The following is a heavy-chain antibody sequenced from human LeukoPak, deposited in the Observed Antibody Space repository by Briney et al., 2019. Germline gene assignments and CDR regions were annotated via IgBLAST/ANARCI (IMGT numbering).Heavy chain of an antibody. CDR3: ARDRSGWWGGFDY. D-gene: IGHD6-19*01. J-gene: IGHJ4*02. Sequence: ASVKVYCKASGYTFIGYYMHWVRQAPGQGLEWMGWINPNSGGTNYAQKFQGRVTMTRDTSISTAYMELSRLRSDDTAVYYCARDRSGWWGGFDYWGQGTLVTVSS. CDR2: INPNSGGT. V-gene: IGHV1-2*02. CDR1: GYTFIGYY.